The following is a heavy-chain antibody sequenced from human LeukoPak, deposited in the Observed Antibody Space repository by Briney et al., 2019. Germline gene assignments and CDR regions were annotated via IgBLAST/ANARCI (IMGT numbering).Heavy chain of an antibody. V-gene: IGHV3-23*01. CDR1: GFTFSGYA. CDR3: AKDRRSGWYRDAFDI. CDR2: ISGSGGST. Sequence: PGGSLRLSCAASGFTFSGYAMSWVRQAPGKGLEWVSAISGSGGSTYYADSVKGRFTISRDNSKNTLYLQMNSLRAEDTAVYYCAKDRRSGWYRDAFDIWGQGTMVTVSS. J-gene: IGHJ3*02. D-gene: IGHD6-19*01.